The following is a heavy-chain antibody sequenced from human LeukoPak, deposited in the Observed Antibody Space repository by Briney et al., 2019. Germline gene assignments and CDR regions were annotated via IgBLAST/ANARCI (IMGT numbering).Heavy chain of an antibody. V-gene: IGHV4-59*01. Sequence: SETLSLTCTVSGGSISSYYWSWIRQPPGKVLEWIGYIYYSGSTNYNPSLKSRVTISVDTSKNQFSLKLSSVTAADTAVYYCARGRISPGYFDYWGQGTLVTVSS. J-gene: IGHJ4*02. CDR3: ARGRISPGYFDY. CDR1: GGSISSYY. CDR2: IYYSGST.